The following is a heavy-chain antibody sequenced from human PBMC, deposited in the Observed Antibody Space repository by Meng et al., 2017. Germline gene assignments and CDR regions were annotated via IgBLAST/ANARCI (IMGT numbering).Heavy chain of an antibody. CDR1: GYTFTSYD. CDR2: IIPILGIA. J-gene: IGHJ6*02. D-gene: IGHD3-22*01. CDR3: ASDSSGYYYVGGYYGMDV. V-gene: IGHV1-69*09. Sequence: QGQLVQTGPEVKKPGASVKLSCKPSGYTFTSYDINWVRQAPGQGLEWMGRIIPILGIANYAQKFQGRVTITADKSTSTAYMELSSLRSEDTAVYYCASDSSGYYYVGGYYGMDVWGQGTTVTVSS.